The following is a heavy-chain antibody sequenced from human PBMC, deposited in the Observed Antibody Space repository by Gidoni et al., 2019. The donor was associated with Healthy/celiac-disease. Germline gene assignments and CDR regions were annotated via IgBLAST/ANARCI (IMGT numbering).Heavy chain of an antibody. CDR3: AHSKRFTIFAVVIAPCDY. J-gene: IGHJ4*02. D-gene: IGHD3-3*01. V-gene: IGHV2-5*01. Sequence: QITLKESGPTLVKPTQTLTLTCTFSGFSLSPSGVGVGWIRQPPGKALEWLALIYWNDDNRYSPSLKSRLTITKDTSKNQVVLTMTNMDPVDTATYDCAHSKRFTIFAVVIAPCDYWGQGALGTVSS. CDR1: GFSLSPSGVG. CDR2: IYWNDDN.